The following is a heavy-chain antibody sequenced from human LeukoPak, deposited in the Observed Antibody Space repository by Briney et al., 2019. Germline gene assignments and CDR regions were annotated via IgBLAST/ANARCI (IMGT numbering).Heavy chain of an antibody. CDR3: VTYYYGSSAPKRNY. V-gene: IGHV4-34*01. Sequence: SETLSLTCAVYGGSFSDYFWSWIRQPPGKGLEWIGEISHSGSTTYNPSLRSRVTISGDTSKKQFSLKLSSVTAADTAVYYCVTYYYGSSAPKRNYWGQGILDTVSS. J-gene: IGHJ4*02. CDR2: ISHSGST. CDR1: GGSFSDYF. D-gene: IGHD3-22*01.